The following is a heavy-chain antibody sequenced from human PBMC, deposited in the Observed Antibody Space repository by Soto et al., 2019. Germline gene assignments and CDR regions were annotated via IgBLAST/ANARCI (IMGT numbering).Heavy chain of an antibody. V-gene: IGHV1-18*01. CDR3: ARCYCSVGSCFTCWHFDL. D-gene: IGHD2-15*01. Sequence: QVQVVQSGAEVKKPGASVKVACKASGYSFDTFGMSWVRQAPGQGLEWMGWISIEKGDTNSAQKFQDRVTMPTDTSTSTAYMELRSLTSDATAVYYCARCYCSVGSCFTCWHFDLWGRGTLVTVSS. CDR1: GYSFDTFG. CDR2: ISIEKGDT. J-gene: IGHJ2*01.